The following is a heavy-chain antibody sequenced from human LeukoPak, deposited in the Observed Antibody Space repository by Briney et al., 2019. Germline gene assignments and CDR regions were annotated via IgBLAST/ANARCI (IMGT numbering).Heavy chain of an antibody. CDR3: ATVRYSSSWYLNY. D-gene: IGHD6-13*01. V-gene: IGHV1-24*01. Sequence: GASVKVSCKVSVYTLTELSMHWVRQAPGNGLEWMGGFDPEDGETIYAQKFQGRVTMTEDTSTDTAYMELSSLRSEDTAVYYCATVRYSSSWYLNYWGQGTLVTVSS. CDR2: FDPEDGET. J-gene: IGHJ4*02. CDR1: VYTLTELS.